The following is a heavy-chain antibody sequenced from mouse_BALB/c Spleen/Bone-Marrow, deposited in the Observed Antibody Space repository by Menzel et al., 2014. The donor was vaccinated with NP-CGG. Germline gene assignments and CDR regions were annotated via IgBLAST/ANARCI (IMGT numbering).Heavy chain of an antibody. CDR1: GFTFSSFG. J-gene: IGHJ4*01. D-gene: IGHD1-1*01. CDR2: ISSGSSTI. CDR3: ARSGYYGSSPYYAMDY. Sequence: EVQLVESGGGLVQPGGSRKLSCAASGFTFSSFGMRWVRQAPEKGLEWVAYISSGSSTIYYADTVKGRFTISRDNPKNTLFLQMTSLRSEDTAMYYCARSGYYGSSPYYAMDYWGQGTSVTVSS. V-gene: IGHV5-17*02.